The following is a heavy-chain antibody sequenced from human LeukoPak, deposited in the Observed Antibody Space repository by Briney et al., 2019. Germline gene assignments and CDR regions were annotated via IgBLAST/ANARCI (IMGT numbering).Heavy chain of an antibody. J-gene: IGHJ2*01. CDR1: GFTFSSFW. CDR2: IKQDGSEK. V-gene: IGHV3-7*01. D-gene: IGHD6-13*01. Sequence: GGSLRLSCAASGFTFSSFWMNWVRQAPGKGLEWVANIKQDGSEKYYVDSVKSRFTISKDNAKNSLYLQMNSLRAEDTAVYYCVRVKAAAAHWYFDLWGRGTLVTVSS. CDR3: VRVKAAAAHWYFDL.